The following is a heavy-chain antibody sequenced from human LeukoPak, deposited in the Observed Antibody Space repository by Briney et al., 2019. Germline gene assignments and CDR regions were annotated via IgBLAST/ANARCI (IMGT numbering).Heavy chain of an antibody. CDR3: ARDRAQYCSSTSCYKNFDY. D-gene: IGHD2-2*02. CDR2: IIPVFGTT. CDR1: GGTFSSYA. J-gene: IGHJ4*02. Sequence: ASVKVSCKASGGTFSSYAVSWVRQAPGQGLEWMGGIIPVFGTTKYAQKLQGRVTMTTDTSTSTAYMELRSLRSDDTAVYYCARDRAQYCSSTSCYKNFDYWGQGTLVTVSS. V-gene: IGHV1-69*05.